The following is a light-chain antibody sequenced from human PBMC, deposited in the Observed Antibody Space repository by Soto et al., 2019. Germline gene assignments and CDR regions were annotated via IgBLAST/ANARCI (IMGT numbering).Light chain of an antibody. CDR1: SSDIGVYDY. Sequence: QSALTQPPSASGSPGQSVTISCTGTSSDIGVYDYVSWYQRHPGKAPKLVIYDVTKRPSGVPDRFSGSKSGNTASLTVSGLQAEDESDYYCCSYAGSYNWVFGGGTKLTVL. V-gene: IGLV2-8*01. CDR2: DVT. CDR3: CSYAGSYNWV. J-gene: IGLJ3*02.